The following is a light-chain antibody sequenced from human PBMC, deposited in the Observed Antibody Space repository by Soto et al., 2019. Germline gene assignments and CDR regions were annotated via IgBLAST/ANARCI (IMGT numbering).Light chain of an antibody. V-gene: IGKV1-9*01. J-gene: IGKJ4*01. CDR3: QQLNRYPLT. CDR2: TAS. Sequence: DIQLTQSPSFLSASVGDRVTVTCRASQGISSYLAWYDQKPGKAPKLLIYTASTLQSAVPSRFSGSGSGTEFTLTISSLQPEDFATYYCQQLNRYPLTLGGGTKVDIK. CDR1: QGISSY.